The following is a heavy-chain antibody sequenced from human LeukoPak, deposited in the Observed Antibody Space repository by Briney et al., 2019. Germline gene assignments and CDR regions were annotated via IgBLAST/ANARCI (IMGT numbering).Heavy chain of an antibody. V-gene: IGHV1-2*02. CDR2: INPNSGGT. J-gene: IGHJ4*02. CDR1: GYTFTGYY. Sequence: ASVKVSCKASGYTFTGYYMHWVRQAPGQGLEWMGWINPNSGGTNYAQKFQGRVTMTRDTSISTAYMELSRLRSDDTAVYYCARDDPQVPAAMPLDYWGQGTLVTVSS. CDR3: ARDDPQVPAAMPLDY. D-gene: IGHD2-2*01.